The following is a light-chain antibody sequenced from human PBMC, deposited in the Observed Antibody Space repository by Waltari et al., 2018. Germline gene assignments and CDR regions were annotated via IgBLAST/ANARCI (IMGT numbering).Light chain of an antibody. V-gene: IGKV1-39*01. CDR3: QHTFETPYS. J-gene: IGKJ2*01. Sequence: DIQMTQSPSSLSASIGDRVTITCRASENIGSYLNWYQQRTGEAPKLLIYATSTLQTEVPSRFSGSGSRTDFTLTISSLQPKDFATYYCQHTFETPYSFGQGTKLESK. CDR1: ENIGSY. CDR2: ATS.